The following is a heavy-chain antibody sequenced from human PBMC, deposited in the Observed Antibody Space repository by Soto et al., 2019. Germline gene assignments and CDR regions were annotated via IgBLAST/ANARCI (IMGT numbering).Heavy chain of an antibody. J-gene: IGHJ5*02. Sequence: SETLSLTCTVSGDSVTNGFYWGWIRQSAGQGLEWLGTVYPSGNTYYNPSVRGRVSMSIDPSKNQFSLNLTSVTAADTARYFCVGYTASHNWFDPWGQGTLVTVSS. V-gene: IGHV4-38-2*02. D-gene: IGHD5-12*01. CDR3: VGYTASHNWFDP. CDR1: GDSVTNGFY. CDR2: VYPSGNT.